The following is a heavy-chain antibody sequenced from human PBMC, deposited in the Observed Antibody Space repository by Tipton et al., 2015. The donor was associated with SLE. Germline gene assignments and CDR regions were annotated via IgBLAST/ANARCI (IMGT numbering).Heavy chain of an antibody. CDR3: ARRIAVAGTDAFDI. CDR1: GGSISSYY. D-gene: IGHD6-19*01. Sequence: TLSLTCTVSGGSISSYYWSWIRQPPGKGLEWIGYIYYSGSTNYNPSLKSRVTISVDTSKNQFSLKLSSVTAADTAVYYCARRIAVAGTDAFDIWGQGTMVTVS. J-gene: IGHJ3*02. CDR2: IYYSGST. V-gene: IGHV4-59*08.